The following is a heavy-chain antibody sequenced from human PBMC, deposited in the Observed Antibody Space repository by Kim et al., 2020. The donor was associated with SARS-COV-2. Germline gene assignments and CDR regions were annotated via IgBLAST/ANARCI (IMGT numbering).Heavy chain of an antibody. V-gene: IGHV1-2*04. D-gene: IGHD5-12*01. J-gene: IGHJ4*02. CDR3: ARDTYGGYDY. Sequence: GTNYAKTFQGWVTMTRDTSSSTAYMELGRLRSDDTAVYYCARDTYGGYDYWGQGTLVTVSS. CDR2: GT.